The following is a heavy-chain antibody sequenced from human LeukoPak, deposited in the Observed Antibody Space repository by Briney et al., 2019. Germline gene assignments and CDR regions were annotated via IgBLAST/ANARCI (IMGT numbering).Heavy chain of an antibody. V-gene: IGHV3-23*01. D-gene: IGHD3-3*01. Sequence: GGSLRLSCEASGFTFNTCAMSWVRQAPGKGLEWVSAISESGSGTYYADCVKGRFTISRDNSKNTLYLQMNSLRVDDTALYYCAKGVFGVNRAFDYWGQGTLVTVSS. CDR1: GFTFNTCA. CDR2: ISESGSGT. CDR3: AKGVFGVNRAFDY. J-gene: IGHJ4*02.